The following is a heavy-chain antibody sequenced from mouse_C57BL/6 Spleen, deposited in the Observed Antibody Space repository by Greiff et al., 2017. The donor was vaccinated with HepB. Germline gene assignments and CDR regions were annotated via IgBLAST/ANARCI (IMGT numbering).Heavy chain of an antibody. CDR1: GFSLTSYG. D-gene: IGHD1-1*01. V-gene: IGHV2-2*01. J-gene: IGHJ4*01. Sequence: QVQLKESGPGLVQPSQSLSITCTVSGFSLTSYGVHWVRQSPGKGLEWLGVIWSGGSTDYNAAFISRLSISKDNSKSQVFFKMNSLQADDTAIYYCARNTHYGSSYYAMDYWGQGTSVTVSS. CDR3: ARNTHYGSSYYAMDY. CDR2: IWSGGST.